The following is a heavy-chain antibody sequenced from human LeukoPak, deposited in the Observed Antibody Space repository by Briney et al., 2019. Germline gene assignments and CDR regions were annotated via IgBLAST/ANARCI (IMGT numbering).Heavy chain of an antibody. CDR1: EYTFSVYH. V-gene: IGHV1-2*02. CDR2: INRNSGDT. D-gene: IGHD6-13*01. J-gene: IGHJ4*02. Sequence: GASVKVSCKASEYTFSVYHIHWVRLAPGQGLEXXAWINRNSGDTNYAQKFXGRVTVTRDTSISTVYMEVSSLRFDDTAVYYCALIPGGSWAFDFWGQGTLVSVSS. CDR3: ALIPGGSWAFDF.